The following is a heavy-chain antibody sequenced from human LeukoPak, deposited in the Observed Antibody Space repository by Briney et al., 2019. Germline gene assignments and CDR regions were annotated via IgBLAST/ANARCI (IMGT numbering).Heavy chain of an antibody. Sequence: PSETLSLTCTVSGGSISSYYWSWIRQPPGKGLEWIGEINHSGSTNYNPSLKSRVTISVDTSKNQFSLKLSSVTAADTAVYYCARTPYYYDSSGYSWGQGTLVTVSS. D-gene: IGHD3-22*01. CDR2: INHSGST. CDR1: GGSISSYY. CDR3: ARTPYYYDSSGYS. J-gene: IGHJ4*02. V-gene: IGHV4-34*01.